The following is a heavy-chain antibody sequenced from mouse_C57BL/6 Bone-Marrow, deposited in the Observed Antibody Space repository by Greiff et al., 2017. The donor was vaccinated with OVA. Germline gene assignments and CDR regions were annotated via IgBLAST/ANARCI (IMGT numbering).Heavy chain of an antibody. J-gene: IGHJ4*01. Sequence: EVKLMESGGGLVQSGRSLRLSCATSGFTFSDFYMEWVRQAPGKGLEWIAASRNKANDYTTEYSASVKGRFIVSRDTSQSILYLQMNALRAEDTAIYYCARGTAQATLDYWGQGTSVTVSS. V-gene: IGHV7-1*01. CDR2: SRNKANDYTT. CDR1: GFTFSDFY. CDR3: ARGTAQATLDY. D-gene: IGHD3-2*02.